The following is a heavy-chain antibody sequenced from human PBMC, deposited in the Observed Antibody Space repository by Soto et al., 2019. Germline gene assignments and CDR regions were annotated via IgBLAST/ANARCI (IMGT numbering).Heavy chain of an antibody. CDR1: GGTFSSYA. Sequence: QVQLVQSGAEVKKPGASVKVSCKASGGTFSSYAISWVRQAPGQGLEWMGGIIPIFGTANYAQKFQGRVTITADESTSTAYMELSSLRSEDTAVYYCARGEQRELQRGYYFDYWGQGTLVTVSS. CDR2: IIPIFGTA. J-gene: IGHJ4*02. CDR3: ARGEQRELQRGYYFDY. D-gene: IGHD1-26*01. V-gene: IGHV1-69*13.